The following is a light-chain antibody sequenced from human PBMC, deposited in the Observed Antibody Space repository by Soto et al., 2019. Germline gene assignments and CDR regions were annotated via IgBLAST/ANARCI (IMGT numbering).Light chain of an antibody. CDR3: CSYAGSSIVVV. V-gene: IGLV2-23*01. CDR2: EGS. CDR1: SSDVGSYNF. J-gene: IGLJ2*01. Sequence: QSALTQPASVSGSPGQWITISCTGTSSDVGSYNFVSWYQQHPGKAPKVMIYEGSKRPSGVSNRFSGSKSGNTASLTISGLQAEDEADYYCCSYAGSSIVVVFGGGTKVTVL.